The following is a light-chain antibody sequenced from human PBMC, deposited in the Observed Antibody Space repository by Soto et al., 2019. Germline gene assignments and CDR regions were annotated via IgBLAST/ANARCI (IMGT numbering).Light chain of an antibody. V-gene: IGLV2-11*01. Sequence: QSVLAQPRSVPGSPGQSVTISCTGTSSDVGGYNYVSWYQQHPGKAPKLMIYDVSKRPSGVPDRFSGSKSGNTASLTISGLQAEDEADCYCCSYAGSYSLYVFGTGTKVTVL. CDR1: SSDVGGYNY. J-gene: IGLJ1*01. CDR2: DVS. CDR3: CSYAGSYSLYV.